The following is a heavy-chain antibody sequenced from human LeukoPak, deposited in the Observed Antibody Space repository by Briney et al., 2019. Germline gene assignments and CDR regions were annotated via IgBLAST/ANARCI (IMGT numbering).Heavy chain of an antibody. Sequence: GGSLRLSRAASGFTFNNYAMSWVRQAPGKGLEWVSTISGSGGSTYYADSVKGRFTISRDKSKNTLYLQMNSLRVEDTAVYYCAKDGYSGYDVFDCWGQGTLVTVSS. V-gene: IGHV3-23*01. J-gene: IGHJ4*02. D-gene: IGHD5-12*01. CDR1: GFTFNNYA. CDR2: ISGSGGST. CDR3: AKDGYSGYDVFDC.